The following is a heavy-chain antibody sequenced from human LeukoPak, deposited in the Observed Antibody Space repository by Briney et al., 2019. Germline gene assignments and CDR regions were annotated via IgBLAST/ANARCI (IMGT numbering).Heavy chain of an antibody. CDR1: GGSMSSYY. CDR2: IYYSGST. CDR3: ARVEYSSGWTSFDY. V-gene: IGHV4-59*01. D-gene: IGHD6-19*01. Sequence: PSETLSLTCTVSGGSMSSYYWSWIRQPPGKGLEWIGHIYYSGSTNYNPALKSRVTISVDTSKNQFSLKVSSVTAADTAVYFCARVEYSSGWTSFDYWGQGTLVTVSS. J-gene: IGHJ4*02.